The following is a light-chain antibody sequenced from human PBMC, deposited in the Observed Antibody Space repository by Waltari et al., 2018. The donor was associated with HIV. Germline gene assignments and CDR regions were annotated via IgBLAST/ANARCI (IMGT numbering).Light chain of an antibody. V-gene: IGKV3-15*01. CDR2: GAS. CDR1: QSVSSN. Sequence: EIVLTQSPVSLSLSPGERATLSCRASQSVSSNLAWYQHKPGQAPSLLLYGASTRATGIPARFSGSGSGTVFTLTIDSLQPDDFTLYYCQQYNNWPRTFGQGTKVEI. J-gene: IGKJ1*01. CDR3: QQYNNWPRT.